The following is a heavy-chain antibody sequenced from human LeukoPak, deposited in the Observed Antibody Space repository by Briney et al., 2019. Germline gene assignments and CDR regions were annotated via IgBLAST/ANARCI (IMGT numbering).Heavy chain of an antibody. CDR2: ISGSGGST. CDR3: ARSQIWVVPAAIGY. D-gene: IGHD2-2*01. J-gene: IGHJ4*02. V-gene: IGHV3-23*01. CDR1: GFTFSSYA. Sequence: GGSLRLSCAASGFTFSSYAMSWVRQAPGKGLEWVSAISGSGGSTYYADSVKGRFTISRDNSKNSLYLQMNSLRAEDTAVYYCARSQIWVVPAAIGYWGQGTLVTVSS.